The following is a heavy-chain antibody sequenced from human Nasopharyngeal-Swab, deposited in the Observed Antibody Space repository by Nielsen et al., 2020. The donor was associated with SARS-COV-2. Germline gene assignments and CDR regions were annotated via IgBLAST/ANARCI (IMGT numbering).Heavy chain of an antibody. CDR1: GYTFTSYY. CDR2: INPSGGST. V-gene: IGHV1-46*01. J-gene: IGHJ4*02. Sequence: ASVKVSCKASGYTFTSYYMHWVRRAPGQGLEWMGIINPSGGSTSYAQKFQGRVTMTRDTSTSTVYVELSSLRSEDTAVYYCARAEMRTTVTTYWNYWGQGTLVTVSS. D-gene: IGHD4-17*01. CDR3: ARAEMRTTVTTYWNY.